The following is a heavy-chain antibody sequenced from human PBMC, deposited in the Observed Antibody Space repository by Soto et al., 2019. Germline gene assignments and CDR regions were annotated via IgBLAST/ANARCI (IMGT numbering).Heavy chain of an antibody. V-gene: IGHV4-39*01. D-gene: IGHD2-8*01. J-gene: IGHJ4*02. CDR1: GGSVSNSNYY. Sequence: PSETLSLTCTVSGGSVSNSNYYWVWIRQSPGKGLEWIGSVYYRGRSYSKSSVKSRITISVDTSKNQFSLNLNSVTASDTAVYFCVSQRTSVLSQAYFDYWGPGALVTVS. CDR3: VSQRTSVLSQAYFDY. CDR2: VYYRGRS.